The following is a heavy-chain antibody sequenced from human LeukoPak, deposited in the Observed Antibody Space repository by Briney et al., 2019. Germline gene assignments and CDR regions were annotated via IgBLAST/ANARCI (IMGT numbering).Heavy chain of an antibody. Sequence: GGSLRLSCAASGFTFSSYAMSWVRQAPGKGLEWVSAISGSGGSTYYADSVKGRFTISRDNSKNTLYLQMNSLRAEDTAVYYCAKDEYSSSWLGWFDPWGQGTLVTVSS. J-gene: IGHJ5*02. V-gene: IGHV3-23*01. CDR2: ISGSGGST. CDR3: AKDEYSSSWLGWFDP. D-gene: IGHD6-13*01. CDR1: GFTFSSYA.